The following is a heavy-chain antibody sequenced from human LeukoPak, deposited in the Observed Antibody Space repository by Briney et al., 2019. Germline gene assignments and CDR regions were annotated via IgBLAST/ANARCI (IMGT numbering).Heavy chain of an antibody. Sequence: PGGSLRLSCAVPEFSVSSNYMNWVRQAPGKGLEWVAVIYSGGATYDADSVRGRLTISRDNSKTMVSLQMTSLGAEDTAVYYCARGRFSGPDDYWGQGTLVTASS. V-gene: IGHV3-53*01. CDR1: EFSVSSNY. J-gene: IGHJ4*02. CDR2: IYSGGAT. D-gene: IGHD6-19*01. CDR3: ARGRFSGPDDY.